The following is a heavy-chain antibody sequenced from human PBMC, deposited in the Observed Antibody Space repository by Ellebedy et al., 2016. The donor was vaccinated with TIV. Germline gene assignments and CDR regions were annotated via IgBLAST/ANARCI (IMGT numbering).Heavy chain of an antibody. CDR3: AKDKGITVAGIDF. CDR2: ITWDGAHT. D-gene: IGHD6-19*01. Sequence: GESLKISCATSGFRVDDYSMHWVRQAPGKGLEWVSFITWDGAHTYYADSVKGRVTISRDNSKNSLYLEINSLRTEDTALYYCAKDKGITVAGIDFWGQGTLLTVSS. CDR1: GFRVDDYS. J-gene: IGHJ4*02. V-gene: IGHV3-43*01.